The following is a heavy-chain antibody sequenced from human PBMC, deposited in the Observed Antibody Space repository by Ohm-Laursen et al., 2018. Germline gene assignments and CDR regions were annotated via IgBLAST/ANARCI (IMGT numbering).Heavy chain of an antibody. Sequence: SLRLSCTASGFTFSSYAMSWVRQAPGKGLEWVSLISGSGGSTYYADSVKGRFTISRDNAKNMMYLQMNSLRAEDTAIYYCARDPIDNNGYNPDYWGQGTLVTVSS. CDR3: ARDPIDNNGYNPDY. V-gene: IGHV3-23*01. CDR2: ISGSGGST. J-gene: IGHJ4*02. CDR1: GFTFSSYA. D-gene: IGHD1-14*01.